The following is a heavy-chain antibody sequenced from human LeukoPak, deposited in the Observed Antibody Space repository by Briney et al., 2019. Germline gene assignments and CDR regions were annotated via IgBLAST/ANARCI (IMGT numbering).Heavy chain of an antibody. Sequence: SETLSLTCSVSGGSINSYYWTWIRRPPGKGLEWIGHIYSTGSTVYNPSLKSRVTISIDGSKNQFSLKLSSVTAADTAVYSCARLKGTAMVDYWGQGTLVTVSS. J-gene: IGHJ4*02. CDR1: GGSINSYY. D-gene: IGHD5-18*01. CDR3: ARLKGTAMVDY. V-gene: IGHV4-59*13. CDR2: IYSTGST.